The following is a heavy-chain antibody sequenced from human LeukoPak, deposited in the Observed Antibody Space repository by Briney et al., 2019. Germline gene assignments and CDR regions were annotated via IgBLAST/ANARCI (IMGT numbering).Heavy chain of an antibody. V-gene: IGHV1-69*01. CDR2: IIPILGTA. CDR3: ARTITSSSDFDY. CDR1: GGTFSSYA. Sequence: SVKVSCKASGGTFSSYAISWVRQAPGQGLEWMGGIIPILGTANYAQKFQGRVTITADESTSTAYMELSSLRSEDTAVYYCARTITSSSDFDYWGQGTLVTVSS. D-gene: IGHD6-6*01. J-gene: IGHJ4*02.